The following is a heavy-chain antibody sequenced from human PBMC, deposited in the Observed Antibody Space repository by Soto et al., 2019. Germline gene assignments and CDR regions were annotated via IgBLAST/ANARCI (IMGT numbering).Heavy chain of an antibody. V-gene: IGHV3-21*06. J-gene: IGHJ4*02. CDR3: ARESEDLTSNFDY. CDR1: GFTFTRYS. Sequence: GSLSLSCAASGFTFTRYSMNLVRQAPGKGLEWVSSISSTTNYIYYGDSMKGRFTISRDNAKNSLYLEMNSLRAEDTAVYYCARESEDLTSNFDYWGQGTLVTVSS. CDR2: ISSTTNYI.